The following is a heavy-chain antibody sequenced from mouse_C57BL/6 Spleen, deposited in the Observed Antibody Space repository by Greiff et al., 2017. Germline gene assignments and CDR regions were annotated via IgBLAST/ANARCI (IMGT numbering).Heavy chain of an antibody. CDR2: IYPGDGDT. Sequence: VQLQQSGPELVKPGASVKISCKASGYAFSSSWMNWVKQRPGKGLEWIGRIYPGDGDTNYNGKFKGKATLTADKSSSTAYMQLSSLTSEDSAVYFCEPYDGYYDYYAMDYWGQGTSVTVSS. CDR1: GYAFSSSW. V-gene: IGHV1-82*01. D-gene: IGHD2-3*01. J-gene: IGHJ4*01. CDR3: EPYDGYYDYYAMDY.